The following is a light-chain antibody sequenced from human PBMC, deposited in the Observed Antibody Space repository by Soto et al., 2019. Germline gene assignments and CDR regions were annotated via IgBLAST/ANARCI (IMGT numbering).Light chain of an antibody. J-gene: IGKJ1*01. CDR3: ELSAQFSGA. CDR2: KAS. Sequence: RVSQTISSWLAWYQQKPGKAPKLLIYKASNLKSGVPSRFSGCGQRTAFEIGLRSLQPGDFAPPNCELSAQFSGALGRGTKVDIK. V-gene: IGKV1-5*03. CDR1: QTISSW.